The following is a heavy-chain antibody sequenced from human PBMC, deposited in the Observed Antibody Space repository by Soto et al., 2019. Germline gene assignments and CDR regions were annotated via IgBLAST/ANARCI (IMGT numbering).Heavy chain of an antibody. CDR1: GGSISSYY. Sequence: QVQLQESGPGLVKPSETLSLTCTVSGGSISSYYWSWIRQPPGKGLEWIGYMYYSGSTNYNPALKSRVTISIDTSRNQFSLKLSSVTAADTAVYYCARGTFGVVKDWGQGTLVTVSS. CDR3: ARGTFGVVKD. V-gene: IGHV4-59*01. CDR2: MYYSGST. D-gene: IGHD3-3*01. J-gene: IGHJ4*02.